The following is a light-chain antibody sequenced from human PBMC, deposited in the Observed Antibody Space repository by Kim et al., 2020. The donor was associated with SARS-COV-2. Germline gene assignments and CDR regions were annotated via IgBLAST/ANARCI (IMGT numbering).Light chain of an antibody. CDR2: DVS. CDR3: SSYTSSSTWV. CDR1: SRGVGGYNY. J-gene: IGLJ3*02. Sequence: GQAINITCTGTSRGVGGYNYVAWYQQHPGKAPQLMIYDVSKRPSGVSNRFSGSKSGNTASLTISGLQAEDEADYYCSSYTSSSTWVFGGGTQLTVL. V-gene: IGLV2-14*04.